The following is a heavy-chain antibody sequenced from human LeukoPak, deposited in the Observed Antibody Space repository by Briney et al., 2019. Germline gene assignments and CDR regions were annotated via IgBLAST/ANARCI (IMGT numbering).Heavy chain of an antibody. J-gene: IGHJ5*02. D-gene: IGHD1-26*01. V-gene: IGHV1-69*13. CDR2: IVPGFHTT. CDR1: GDSFANYA. Sequence: ASVKVSCKASGDSFANYAIVWVRQAPGQGLEWMGGIVPGFHTTDYAQRFQGRLIITADESTTTAYMELSSLTSEDTAMYYCARWDAHYHEGDNWFDPWGQGTLVTVSS. CDR3: ARWDAHYHEGDNWFDP.